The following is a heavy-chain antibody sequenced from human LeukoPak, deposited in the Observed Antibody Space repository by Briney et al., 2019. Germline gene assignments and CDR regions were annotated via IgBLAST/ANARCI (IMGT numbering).Heavy chain of an antibody. Sequence: GRSLRLSCAASGFTFSNYAMSWVRQAPGKGLEWVSAISGSGDTTYYADSLKGRFPISRDNSKNTLYLQMNSLTAEDTAVYYCAKDLHCSSTSCYTGIFDYWGQGTLVTVSS. CDR2: ISGSGDTT. D-gene: IGHD2-2*02. CDR1: GFTFSNYA. V-gene: IGHV3-23*01. CDR3: AKDLHCSSTSCYTGIFDY. J-gene: IGHJ4*02.